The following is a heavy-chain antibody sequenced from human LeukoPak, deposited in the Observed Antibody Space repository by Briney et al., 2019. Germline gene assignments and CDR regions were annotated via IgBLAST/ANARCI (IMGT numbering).Heavy chain of an antibody. J-gene: IGHJ4*02. Sequence: GGSLRLSCVDSGISLSNYAMTWVRQAPGKELEWVAYISERGGSTTYADSVKGRFTVSRDTSLNTLYLQMTSLRDENTAVYFCAQRGIVIRGILVIGYHHEAYHYAFWGQGVLVTVSS. CDR1: GISLSNYA. CDR3: AQRGIVIRGILVIGYHHEAYHYAF. D-gene: IGHD3-10*01. V-gene: IGHV3-23*01. CDR2: ISERGGST.